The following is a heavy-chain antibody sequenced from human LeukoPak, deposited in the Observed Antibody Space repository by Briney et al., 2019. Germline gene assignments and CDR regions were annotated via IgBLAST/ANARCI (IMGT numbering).Heavy chain of an antibody. Sequence: GASVKASCKASGYTFTKYAMHWVRLAPGQRLQWMGWINLVNGNTKYSQYFEGRVTITRDTSASTVYMELSSLRPDDMAVYYCARGRGTIGNNRDFYFYYYMDIWGNGTTVTVSS. J-gene: IGHJ6*03. D-gene: IGHD2-21*01. V-gene: IGHV1-3*03. CDR1: GYTFTKYA. CDR3: ARGRGTIGNNRDFYFYYYMDI. CDR2: INLVNGNT.